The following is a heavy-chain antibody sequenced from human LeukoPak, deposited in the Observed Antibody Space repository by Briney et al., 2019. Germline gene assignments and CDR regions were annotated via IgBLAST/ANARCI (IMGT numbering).Heavy chain of an antibody. CDR1: GYTLTGYY. V-gene: IGHV1-2*02. CDR2: INPNSGGT. CDR3: AGKEAYPRGFCP. Sequence: GASLKLSCKASGYTLTGYYMHWVRQAPGQGLEWMGWINPNSGGTNYAQKFQGRVTMTRDTSLSTACMALSRLRSDDTAVYYCAGKEAYPRGFCPWGQGTLVTVSS. D-gene: IGHD3-16*01. J-gene: IGHJ5*02.